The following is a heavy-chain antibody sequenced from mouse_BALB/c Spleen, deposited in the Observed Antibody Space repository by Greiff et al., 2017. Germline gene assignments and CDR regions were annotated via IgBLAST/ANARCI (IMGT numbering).Heavy chain of an antibody. J-gene: IGHJ4*01. V-gene: IGHV6-6*02. CDR2: IRLKSNNYAT. D-gene: IGHD2-1*01. Sequence: EVKVVESGGGLVQPGGSMKLSCVASGFTFSNYWMNWVRQSPEKGLEWVAEIRLKSNNYATHYAESVKGRFTISRDDSKSSVYLQMNNLRAEDTGIYYCYGNYYAMDYWGQGTSVTVSS. CDR1: GFTFSNYW. CDR3: YGNYYAMDY.